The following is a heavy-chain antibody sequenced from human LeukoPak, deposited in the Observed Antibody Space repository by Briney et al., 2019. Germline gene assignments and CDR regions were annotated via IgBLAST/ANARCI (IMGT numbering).Heavy chain of an antibody. J-gene: IGHJ6*02. CDR1: GFTFSSYG. Sequence: PGRSLRLSCAASGFTFSSYGMHWVRQAPGKGLEWVAVISYDGSNKYYADSVKGRFTISRDNSKNTLYLQMNCLRAEDTAVYYCAKDGGVAATDYYYYGMDVWGQGTTVTVSS. V-gene: IGHV3-30*18. CDR3: AKDGGVAATDYYYYGMDV. CDR2: ISYDGSNK. D-gene: IGHD2-15*01.